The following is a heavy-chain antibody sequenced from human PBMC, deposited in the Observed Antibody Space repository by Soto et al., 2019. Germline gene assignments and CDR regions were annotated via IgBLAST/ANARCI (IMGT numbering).Heavy chain of an antibody. V-gene: IGHV3-33*01. D-gene: IGHD4-4*01. CDR2: IWYDGSNK. CDR1: GFTFSSYG. Sequence: GGSLRLSCAASGFTFSSYGMHWVRQAPGKGLEWVAVIWYDGSNKYYADSVKGRFTISRDNSKNTLDLQMNSLRAEDTAVYYCARDLHDYSNYGNLDYWGQGTLVTVSS. CDR3: ARDLHDYSNYGNLDY. J-gene: IGHJ4*02.